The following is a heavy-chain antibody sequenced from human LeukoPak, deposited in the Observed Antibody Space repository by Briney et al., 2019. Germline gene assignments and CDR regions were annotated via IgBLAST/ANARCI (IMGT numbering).Heavy chain of an antibody. V-gene: IGHV4-34*01. CDR1: GGSFSGYY. J-gene: IGHJ4*02. CDR3: ARAYSSGWGPVDY. CDR2: INHSGST. D-gene: IGHD6-19*01. Sequence: PSETLSLTCAVYGGSFSGYYWSWIHQPPGKGLEWIGEINHSGSTDYNPSLKSRVTISVDTSKNQFSLKLSSVTAADTAVYYCARAYSSGWGPVDYWGQGTLVTVSS.